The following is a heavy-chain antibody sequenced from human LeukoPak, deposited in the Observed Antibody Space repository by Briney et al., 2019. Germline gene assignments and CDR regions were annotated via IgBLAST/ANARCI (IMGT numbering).Heavy chain of an antibody. J-gene: IGHJ6*03. CDR1: GYTFTGYY. CDR2: INPNSGGT. V-gene: IGHV1-2*06. D-gene: IGHD5-18*01. CDR3: ARDFTGTWIQLWLPYYYYYVDV. Sequence: ASVKVSCKASGYTFTGYYMHWVRQAPGQGLEWMGRINPNSGGTNYAQKFQGRVTMTRDTSISTAYMELSRLRSDDTAVYYCARDFTGTWIQLWLPYYYYYVDVWGKGTTVTVSS.